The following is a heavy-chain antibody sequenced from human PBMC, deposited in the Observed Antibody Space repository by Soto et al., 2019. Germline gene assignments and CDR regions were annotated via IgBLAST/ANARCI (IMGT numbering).Heavy chain of an antibody. CDR1: GGSISSNGFGNC. V-gene: IGHV4-31*03. CDR3: ARAGYSSGWYGPIDY. D-gene: IGHD6-19*01. CDR2: IYHSGST. Sequence: PSETLSLTCTVSGGSISSNGFGNCWSWIRQLPGKGLEWIGYIYHSGSTYYNPPLESRVTISVDTSKNQFSLKLSSVTAADTAVYYCARAGYSSGWYGPIDYWGQGTLVTVSS. J-gene: IGHJ4*02.